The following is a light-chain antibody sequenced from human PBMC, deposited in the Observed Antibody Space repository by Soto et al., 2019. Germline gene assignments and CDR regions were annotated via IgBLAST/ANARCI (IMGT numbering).Light chain of an antibody. V-gene: IGKV3-20*01. CDR1: QNVDSTY. Sequence: DIVLTQSPGTLSLSPGERATLSCRASQNVDSTYLAWYQQKPGQAPRLVIYGSTRRAPGVPDRFSGSGSGTDFTLSISSLQPEDFATYYCQQSYRTPLFGPGTKVDIK. J-gene: IGKJ3*01. CDR2: GST. CDR3: QQSYRTPL.